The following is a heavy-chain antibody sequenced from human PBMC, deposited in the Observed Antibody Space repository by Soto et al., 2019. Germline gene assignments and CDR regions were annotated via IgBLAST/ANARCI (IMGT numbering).Heavy chain of an antibody. Sequence: QVQLVESGGGVVQPGRSLRLSCAASGFTFSSYAMHWVRQAPGKGLEWVAVISYDGSNKYYADSVKGRFTISRDNSKNTLYLQMTSLRAEDTAVYYCARWRFGELSFDYWGQGTLVTVSS. J-gene: IGHJ4*02. CDR2: ISYDGSNK. V-gene: IGHV3-30-3*01. CDR3: ARWRFGELSFDY. CDR1: GFTFSSYA. D-gene: IGHD3-10*01.